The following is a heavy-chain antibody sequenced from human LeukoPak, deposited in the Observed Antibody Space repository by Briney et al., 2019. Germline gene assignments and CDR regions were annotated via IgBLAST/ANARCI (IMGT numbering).Heavy chain of an antibody. D-gene: IGHD2-8*01. Sequence: PGGSLRLSCAASGFTFSDYYMSWIRQAPGKGLEWVSYISSSSSYTNYADSVEGRFTISRDNAKNSLYLQMNSLRAEDTAVYYCARLYCTNGVCGDDGWFDPWGQGTLVTVSS. V-gene: IGHV3-11*06. CDR3: ARLYCTNGVCGDDGWFDP. J-gene: IGHJ5*02. CDR2: ISSSSSYT. CDR1: GFTFSDYY.